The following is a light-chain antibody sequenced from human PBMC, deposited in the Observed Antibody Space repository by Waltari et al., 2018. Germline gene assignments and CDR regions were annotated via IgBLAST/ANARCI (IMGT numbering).Light chain of an antibody. CDR3: CSYARSRTLL. CDR1: RSDIGTYHY. Sequence: QSALPQPASVSGSPGQSTTISCTGTRSDIGTYHYVPWYQQYPGKAPKLMIHGVTNRPSGVSDRFSGSKSGNTASLTISGLQAEDEAVYYCCSYARSRTLLFGGGTELTVL. J-gene: IGLJ3*02. V-gene: IGLV2-23*01. CDR2: GVT.